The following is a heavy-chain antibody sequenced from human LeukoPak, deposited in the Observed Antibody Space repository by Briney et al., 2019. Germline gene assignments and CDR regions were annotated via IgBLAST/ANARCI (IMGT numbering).Heavy chain of an antibody. D-gene: IGHD2-2*01. V-gene: IGHV4-39*07. CDR3: ARGSRYCSSTSCKNKQYYYYYYMDV. Sequence: SETLSLTCTVSGGSISSSSYYWGWIRQPPGKGLEWIGSIYYSGSTYYNPSLKSRVTISVDTSKNQFSLRLSSVTAADTAVYYCARGSRYCSSTSCKNKQYYYYYYMDVWGKGTTATVSS. J-gene: IGHJ6*03. CDR2: IYYSGST. CDR1: GGSISSSSYY.